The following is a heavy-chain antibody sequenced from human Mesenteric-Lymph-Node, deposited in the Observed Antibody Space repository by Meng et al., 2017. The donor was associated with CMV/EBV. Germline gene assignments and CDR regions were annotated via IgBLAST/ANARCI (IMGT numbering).Heavy chain of an antibody. CDR3: ARDGVGATTHYYNWFDP. D-gene: IGHD1-26*01. V-gene: IGHV3-21*01. J-gene: IGHJ5*02. Sequence: LSLTCAASGFTFSSYSMNWVRQAPGKGLEWVSSISSSSSYIYYADSVKGRFTISRDNAKNSLYLQMNSLRAEDTAVYYCARDGVGATTHYYNWFDPWGQGTLVTVSS. CDR1: GFTFSSYS. CDR2: ISSSSSYI.